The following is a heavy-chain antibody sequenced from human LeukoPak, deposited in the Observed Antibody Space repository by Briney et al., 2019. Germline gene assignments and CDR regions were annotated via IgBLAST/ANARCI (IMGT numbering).Heavy chain of an antibody. CDR3: ARDRTEQPRFYYGMDV. D-gene: IGHD6-13*01. Sequence: ASVKVSCKASGYTFTSYDINWVRQAPGQGLEWMGWMNPNSGNTGYAQKFQGRVTMTRNTSISTAYMELSSLRSEDTAVYYCARDRTEQPRFYYGMDVWGQGTTVTVSS. CDR1: GYTFTSYD. J-gene: IGHJ6*02. CDR2: MNPNSGNT. V-gene: IGHV1-8*01.